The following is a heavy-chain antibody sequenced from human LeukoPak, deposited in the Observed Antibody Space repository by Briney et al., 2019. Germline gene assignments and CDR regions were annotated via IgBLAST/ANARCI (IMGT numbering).Heavy chain of an antibody. J-gene: IGHJ4*02. CDR1: GFTFSSYA. CDR2: ISGSGGST. D-gene: IGHD3-22*01. Sequence: GGSLRLSCAASGFTFSSYAMSWVRQAPVKELEWVSAISGSGGSTYYADSVKGRFTIPRDNSKNTLYLQMNSLRAEDTAVYYCAKENYYYDSSGLAGFDYWGQGTLVTVSS. V-gene: IGHV3-23*01. CDR3: AKENYYYDSSGLAGFDY.